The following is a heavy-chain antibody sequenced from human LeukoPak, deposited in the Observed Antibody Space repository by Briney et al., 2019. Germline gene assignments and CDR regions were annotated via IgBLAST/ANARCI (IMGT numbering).Heavy chain of an antibody. V-gene: IGHV3-74*01. CDR2: INTDGSTT. CDR3: ARGEMVQVY. J-gene: IGHJ4*02. CDR1: GFTFSSYW. Sequence: PGGSLRLSCVASGFTFSSYWMHWVRQAPGKGLVWVSRINTDGSTTSYADSVKGRFTISRDNAKNTLYLQMNSLRADDTAVYCCARGEMVQVYWGQGTLVTVSS. D-gene: IGHD5-24*01.